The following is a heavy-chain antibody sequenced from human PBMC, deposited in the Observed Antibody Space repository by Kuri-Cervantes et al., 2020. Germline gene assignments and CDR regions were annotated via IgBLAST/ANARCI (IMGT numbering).Heavy chain of an antibody. Sequence: GGSLRLSCAASGFTFSRSGMHWVRQAPGKGLEWVAVISSDGRHEHYADSVKGRFTISRDNSKNTLYLQMNSLRAEDTTVYYCATSLLWFGEYYFDYWGQGTLVTVSS. CDR2: ISSDGRHE. CDR3: ATSLLWFGEYYFDY. J-gene: IGHJ4*02. D-gene: IGHD3-10*01. V-gene: IGHV3-30*03. CDR1: GFTFSRSG.